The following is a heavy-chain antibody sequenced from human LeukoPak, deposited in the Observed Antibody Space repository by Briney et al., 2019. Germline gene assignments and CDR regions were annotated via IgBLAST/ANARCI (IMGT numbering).Heavy chain of an antibody. D-gene: IGHD6-13*01. J-gene: IGHJ4*02. CDR1: GFTFDDYA. V-gene: IGHV3-9*03. CDR2: ISWNSGSI. CDR3: AKDVRAAAGTPYFDY. Sequence: GGSLRLSCAASGFTFDDYAMHWVRQAPGKGLEWVSGISWNSGSIGYADSVKGRFTISRDNAKNSLYLQMNNLRAEDMALYYCAKDVRAAAGTPYFDYWGQGTLVTVSS.